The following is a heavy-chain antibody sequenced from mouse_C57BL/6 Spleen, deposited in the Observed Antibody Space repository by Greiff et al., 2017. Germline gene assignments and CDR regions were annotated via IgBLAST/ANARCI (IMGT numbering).Heavy chain of an antibody. V-gene: IGHV5-16*01. CDR3: ARDGGDYEGGAMDY. D-gene: IGHD2-4*01. CDR2: INYDGSST. Sequence: EVKLMESEGGLVQPGSSMKLSCTASGFTFSDYYMAWVRQVPEKGLEWVANINYDGSSTYYLDSLKSRFIISRDNAKNILYLQMSSLKSEDTATYYCARDGGDYEGGAMDYWGQGTSVTVSS. J-gene: IGHJ4*01. CDR1: GFTFSDYY.